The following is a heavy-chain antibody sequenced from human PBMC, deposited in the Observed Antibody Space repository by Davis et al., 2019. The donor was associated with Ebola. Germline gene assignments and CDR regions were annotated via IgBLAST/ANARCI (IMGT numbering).Heavy chain of an antibody. D-gene: IGHD6-13*01. V-gene: IGHV4-30-4*08. CDR1: GGSFSGYY. Sequence: SETLSLTCAVYGGSFSGYYWSWIRQPPGKGLEWIGYIYYSVTTYYSPSLKSRLTISVDTSKNQLSLKLISVTAADTAVYYCARGSSSVADYWGQGTLVTVSS. CDR3: ARGSSSVADY. J-gene: IGHJ4*02. CDR2: IYYSVTT.